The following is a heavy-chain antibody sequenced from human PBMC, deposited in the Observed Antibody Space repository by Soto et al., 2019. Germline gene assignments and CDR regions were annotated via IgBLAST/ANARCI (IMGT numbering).Heavy chain of an antibody. CDR3: ARDGRYLGYYYGMDV. J-gene: IGHJ6*02. D-gene: IGHD1-26*01. Sequence: PSETLSLTCTVSGGSISSYYWSWIRQPAGKGLEWIGRIYTSGSTNYNPSLNSRLTMSVDTSNNHFSLTLSSVTAADTAVYYCARDGRYLGYYYGMDVWGQGITVTVSS. V-gene: IGHV4-4*07. CDR1: GGSISSYY. CDR2: IYTSGST.